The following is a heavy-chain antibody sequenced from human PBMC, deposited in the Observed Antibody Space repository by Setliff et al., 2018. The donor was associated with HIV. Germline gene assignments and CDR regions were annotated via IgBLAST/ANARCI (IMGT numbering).Heavy chain of an antibody. CDR2: ISAYSGNT. CDR1: GYTFTNYG. D-gene: IGHD3-16*01. CDR3: ARADVLLCDY. Sequence: ASVKVSCKASGYTFTNYGISWVRQAPGQGLEWMGWISAYSGNTHYAQKFQGRVTITSDTSVSTAYMELRRLSSDDTAVYYCARADVLLCDYWGRGTLVTVSS. J-gene: IGHJ4*02. V-gene: IGHV1-18*01.